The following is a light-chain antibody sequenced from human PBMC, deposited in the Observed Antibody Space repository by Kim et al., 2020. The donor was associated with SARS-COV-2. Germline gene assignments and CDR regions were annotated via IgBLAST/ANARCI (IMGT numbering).Light chain of an antibody. Sequence: GQSVTISCTGTSSDVGDYNYVAWYQQHPGKAHKLMIYDVSKRPSGVPDRFSGSKSGNTASLTISGLQAEDEADYYCCSYAGSYGVVFGGGTQLTVL. CDR3: CSYAGSYGVV. V-gene: IGLV2-11*01. CDR2: DVS. J-gene: IGLJ2*01. CDR1: SSDVGDYNY.